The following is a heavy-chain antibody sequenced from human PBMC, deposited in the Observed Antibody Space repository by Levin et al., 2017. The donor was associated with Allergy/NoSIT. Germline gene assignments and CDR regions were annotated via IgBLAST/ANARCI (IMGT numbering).Heavy chain of an antibody. J-gene: IGHJ4*02. CDR3: AKGLFSTSWYFFDY. D-gene: IGHD6-13*01. Sequence: LSLTCAASGFTFSTYAMSWVRQAPGKGLEWVSTVSGSSDRSYFADSVRGRFTISRDNSKNTLYLQMNSLRAEDTAIYYCAKGLFSTSWYFFDYWGQGTLVTVSS. CDR1: GFTFSTYA. V-gene: IGHV3-23*01. CDR2: VSGSSDRS.